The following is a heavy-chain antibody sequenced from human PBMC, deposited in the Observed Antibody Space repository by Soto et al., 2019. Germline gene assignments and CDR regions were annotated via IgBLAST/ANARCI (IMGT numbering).Heavy chain of an antibody. J-gene: IGHJ4*02. CDR2: ISYDGSNK. CDR1: GFTFSSYG. V-gene: IGHV3-30*18. CDR3: AKDIVRYSYGACDY. Sequence: GGSLRLACAASGFTFSSYGMYWVRQAPGKGLEWVAVISYDGSNKYHADSVKGRFTISRDNSKNTLYLQMNSLKAEDTAVYYCAKDIVRYSYGACDYWGQGALVTVSS. D-gene: IGHD5-18*01.